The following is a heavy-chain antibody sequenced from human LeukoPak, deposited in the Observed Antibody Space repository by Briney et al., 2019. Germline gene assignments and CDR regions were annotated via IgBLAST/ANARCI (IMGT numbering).Heavy chain of an antibody. CDR2: TYDTSTWSN. Sequence: WQTLSLTCAISGDSFSGNSAAWNWIRQSPSRGLEGLGRTYDTSTWSNDYAVSVKSRITIKPDTSKHQFSLQLNSVAPEDSAVYYCARARLHHNYGSGTSFDYWGQGTLVTVSS. CDR1: GDSFSGNSAA. CDR3: ARARLHHNYGSGTSFDY. V-gene: IGHV6-1*01. D-gene: IGHD3-10*01. J-gene: IGHJ4*02.